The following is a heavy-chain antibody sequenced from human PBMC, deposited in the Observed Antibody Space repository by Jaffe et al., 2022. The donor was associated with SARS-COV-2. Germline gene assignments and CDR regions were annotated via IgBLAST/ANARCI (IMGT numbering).Heavy chain of an antibody. D-gene: IGHD3-16*01. J-gene: IGHJ6*02. CDR1: GITFSNYW. CDR2: INSDGSST. Sequence: EVQLVESGGGLVQPGGSLRLSCAASGITFSNYWMHWVRQAPGKGLVWVSRINSDGSSTSYADSVKGRFTISRDNAKNTLYLQMNSLRDEDTAVYYCARAGEDGDYGMDVWGQGTTVTVSS. CDR3: ARAGEDGDYGMDV. V-gene: IGHV3-74*01.